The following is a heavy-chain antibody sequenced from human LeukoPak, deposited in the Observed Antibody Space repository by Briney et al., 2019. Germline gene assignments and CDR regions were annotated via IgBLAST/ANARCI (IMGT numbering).Heavy chain of an antibody. V-gene: IGHV5-10-1*01. D-gene: IGHD5-18*01. J-gene: IGHJ4*02. Sequence: PGESLKISCKGSGYSFTSYWITWVRQMPGKGLEWMGRIDPSDSYTNYSPSFQGHVTISADKSISTGYLQWNSLKASDTAMYYCARLVDTSMARLDYWGQGTPVTVSS. CDR2: IDPSDSYT. CDR1: GYSFTSYW. CDR3: ARLVDTSMARLDY.